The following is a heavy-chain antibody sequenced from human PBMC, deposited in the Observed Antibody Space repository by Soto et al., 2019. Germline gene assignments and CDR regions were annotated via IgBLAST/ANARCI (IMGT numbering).Heavy chain of an antibody. CDR2: ISYDGSNK. D-gene: IGHD2-2*01. J-gene: IGHJ4*02. CDR3: ARDKTSWSPQYYFDY. V-gene: IGHV3-30-3*01. Sequence: GGSLRLSCAASGFTFSSYAMHWVRQAPGKGLEWVVVISYDGSNKYYADSVKGRFTISRDNSKNTLYLQMNSLRAEDTAVYYCARDKTSWSPQYYFDYWGQGTLVTVSS. CDR1: GFTFSSYA.